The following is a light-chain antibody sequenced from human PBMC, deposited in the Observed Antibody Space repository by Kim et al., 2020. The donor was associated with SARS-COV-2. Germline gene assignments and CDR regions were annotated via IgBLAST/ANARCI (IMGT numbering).Light chain of an antibody. CDR1: SSDVGGYNY. CDR2: DVS. CDR3: SSYTSSSTLV. V-gene: IGLV2-14*03. Sequence: GRSMTISCTGTSSDVGGYNYVSWYQQHPGKAPKRMIYDVSNRPSGVSNRFSGSKSGNTASLTISGLQAEDEADYYCSSYTSSSTLVFGGGTQLTVL. J-gene: IGLJ2*01.